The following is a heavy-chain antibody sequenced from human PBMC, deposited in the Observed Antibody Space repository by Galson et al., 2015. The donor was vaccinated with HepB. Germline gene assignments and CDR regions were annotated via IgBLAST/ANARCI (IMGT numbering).Heavy chain of an antibody. CDR3: ARDLAYCGGDCYRKFDY. V-gene: IGHV1-18*01. CDR1: GYTFTSYG. J-gene: IGHJ4*02. CDR2: ISAYNGNT. D-gene: IGHD2-21*02. Sequence: SVKVSCKASGYTFTSYGISWVRQAPGQGLEWMGWISAYNGNTNYAQKLQGRVTMTTDTSTSTAYMELRSLRSDDTAVYYCARDLAYCGGDCYRKFDYWGQGTLVTVSS.